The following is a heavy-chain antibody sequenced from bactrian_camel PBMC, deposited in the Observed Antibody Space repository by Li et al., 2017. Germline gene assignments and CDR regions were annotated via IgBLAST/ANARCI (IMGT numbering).Heavy chain of an antibody. D-gene: IGHD5*01. V-gene: IGHV3S26*01. CDR3: VGWYDYNY. CDR2: ATGGDGTI. Sequence: HVQLVESGGGSVQAGGSLRLSCVASGDAYTRNCMAWFRQASGKEREGVAATGGDGTISYADSVKGRFVIHRDNADNRLYLQMNDLKIEDTGVYYCVGWYDYNYWGQGTQVTVS. CDR1: GDAYTRNC. J-gene: IGHJ4*01.